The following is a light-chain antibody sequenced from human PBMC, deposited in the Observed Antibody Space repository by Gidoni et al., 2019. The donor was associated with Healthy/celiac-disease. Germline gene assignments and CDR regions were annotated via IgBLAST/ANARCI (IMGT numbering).Light chain of an antibody. V-gene: IGLV2-14*03. CDR2: DVS. CDR1: SSDVGGYNY. Sequence: QPALTQPASEAGCPGQSITISCTGTSSDVGGYNYVSWYQHHPCKAPKLMIYDVSNRPSGVSNRFSGSKSGNTASLTISGLQAEDEADYYCSSYTSSSTWVFGGGTKLTVL. J-gene: IGLJ3*02. CDR3: SSYTSSSTWV.